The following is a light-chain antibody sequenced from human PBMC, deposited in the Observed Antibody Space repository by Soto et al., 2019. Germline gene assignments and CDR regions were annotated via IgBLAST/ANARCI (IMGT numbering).Light chain of an antibody. CDR2: GAS. CDR3: QQYGSSRWT. CDR1: QTVSSNY. V-gene: IGKV3-20*01. Sequence: EIILTQSPDTLSLSPGERATLSCRASQTVSSNYLAWCQQRPGQAPRLLIYGASSRATGIPDRFSGSGSGTDFTLTISRLEPEDFAVYYCQQYGSSRWTFGQGTKVDNK. J-gene: IGKJ1*01.